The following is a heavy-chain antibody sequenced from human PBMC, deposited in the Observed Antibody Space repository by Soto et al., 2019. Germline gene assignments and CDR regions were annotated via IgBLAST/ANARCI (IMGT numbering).Heavy chain of an antibody. Sequence: QMQLMQSGPEVMKPGTSVKVSCKASGFTLTSADVQWVRQTRGQRLEWIGWIVGGSGSTNYAQQFQGRLAITRDMSTSTVYMELSSLRSEDTAVYYCAADWSNRPFDFWGQGTLVTVSS. J-gene: IGHJ4*02. CDR1: GFTLTSAD. V-gene: IGHV1-58*01. CDR3: AADWSNRPFDF. D-gene: IGHD3-3*01. CDR2: IVGGSGST.